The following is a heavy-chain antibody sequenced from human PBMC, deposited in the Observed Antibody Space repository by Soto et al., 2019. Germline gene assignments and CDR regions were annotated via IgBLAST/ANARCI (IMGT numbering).Heavy chain of an antibody. J-gene: IGHJ4*02. D-gene: IGHD2-15*01. CDR3: VRGGGYDSFDF. V-gene: IGHV4-30-2*01. CDR2: IYEGGNT. Sequence: PSETLSLTCAVSGGSIISDGYSWSWIRQPPGKGLQWIGHIYEGGNTYYTPSLESRVAISTDKSKNQFSLRLSSVTAADTAVYYCVRGGGYDSFDFWGQGIQVTVSS. CDR1: GGSIISDGYS.